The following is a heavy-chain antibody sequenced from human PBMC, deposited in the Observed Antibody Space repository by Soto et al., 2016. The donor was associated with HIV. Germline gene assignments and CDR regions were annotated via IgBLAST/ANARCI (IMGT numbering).Heavy chain of an antibody. V-gene: IGHV1-69*01. CDR2: IIPIVGIP. CDR3: ARGPHVGSYFNY. D-gene: IGHD3-10*01. CDR1: GYTFTSYD. J-gene: IGHJ4*02. Sequence: QVQLVQSGAEVKKPGASVKVSCKASGYTFTSYDINWVRQATGQGLEWMGGIIPIVGIPNYAQKFQDRVTIIADESTTTVYMELSSLRSDDTAVYYCARGPHVGSYFNYWGQGTLVTVSS.